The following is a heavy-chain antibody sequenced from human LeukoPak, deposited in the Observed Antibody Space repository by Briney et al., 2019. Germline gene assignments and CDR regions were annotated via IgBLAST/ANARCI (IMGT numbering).Heavy chain of an antibody. Sequence: GGSLRLSCVASGFTYSHNGMHWVRQAPGKGLEWVAFIQYDGNTIFYADSVKGRFTISRDNSKNTLYLQMSSLRAEDTAVYYCARGGSGYSYGKIDYWGQGTLVTVSS. CDR1: GFTYSHNG. D-gene: IGHD5-18*01. J-gene: IGHJ4*02. V-gene: IGHV3-30*02. CDR2: IQYDGNTI. CDR3: ARGGSGYSYGKIDY.